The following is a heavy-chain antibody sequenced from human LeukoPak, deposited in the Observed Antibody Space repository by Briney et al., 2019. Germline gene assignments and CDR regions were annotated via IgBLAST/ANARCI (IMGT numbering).Heavy chain of an antibody. Sequence: GGSLRLSCAASGFTFVSYAMTWVRQAPGKGLEWVSAINGGGDTTYYADSVKGRFTISRDKSKNTMYLQMNSLRAEDTALYYCAKALDTYGYMRFDFWGQGTQVTVSS. CDR3: AKALDTYGYMRFDF. V-gene: IGHV3-23*01. J-gene: IGHJ4*02. CDR1: GFTFVSYA. CDR2: INGGGDTT. D-gene: IGHD5-18*01.